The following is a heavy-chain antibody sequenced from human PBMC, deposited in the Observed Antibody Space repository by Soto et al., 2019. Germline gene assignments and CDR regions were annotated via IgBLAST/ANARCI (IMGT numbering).Heavy chain of an antibody. J-gene: IGHJ4*02. D-gene: IGHD5-18*01. V-gene: IGHV4-31*03. CDR1: GGSISTGGHY. CDR2: IYYSGST. Sequence: SETLSLTCTVSGGSISTGGHYWNWIRQHPGKGLEWIGYIYYSGSTYYNPSLKSRVTISVDTSQNQFSLKLTSVTAADTAVYFCARNVDTAMIDDPYFDYWGQGTQVTVSS. CDR3: ARNVDTAMIDDPYFDY.